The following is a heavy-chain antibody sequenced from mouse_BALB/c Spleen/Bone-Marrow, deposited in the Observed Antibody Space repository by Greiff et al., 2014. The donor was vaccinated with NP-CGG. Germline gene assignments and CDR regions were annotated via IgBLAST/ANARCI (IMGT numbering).Heavy chain of an antibody. Sequence: DLVKPGASVKLSCKASGYTFTSYWINWIKQRPGQGLEWIGRIAHGSGSTYYNEMFKGKAILTVDTSSSTAYIQLSSLSSEDSAVYFCAYYGYDVNYWGQGTTLTVSS. D-gene: IGHD2-14*01. V-gene: IGHV1S41*01. CDR3: AYYGYDVNY. J-gene: IGHJ2*01. CDR1: GYTFTSYW. CDR2: IAHGSGST.